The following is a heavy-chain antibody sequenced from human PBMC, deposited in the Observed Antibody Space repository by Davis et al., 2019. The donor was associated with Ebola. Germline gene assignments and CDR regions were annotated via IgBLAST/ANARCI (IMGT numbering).Heavy chain of an antibody. D-gene: IGHD6-13*01. J-gene: IGHJ5*02. V-gene: IGHV3-7*01. CDR2: IKQDGSEK. CDR3: ARDRRMGIAAAGPNWFDP. CDR1: GSIYSSYW. Sequence: PGGSLRLSCAASGSIYSSYWMSRPRPAPGKWLEWVANIKQDGSEKYYEDSVKGRFTISRDNAKNSLYLQMNSLRAEDTAVYYCARDRRMGIAAAGPNWFDPWGQGTLVTVSS.